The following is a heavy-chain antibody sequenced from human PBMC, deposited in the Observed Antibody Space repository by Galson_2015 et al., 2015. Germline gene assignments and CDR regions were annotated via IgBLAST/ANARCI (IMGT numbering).Heavy chain of an antibody. V-gene: IGHV3-53*01. CDR3: ARGHSGWYFDY. J-gene: IGHJ4*02. CDR2: IYSGGST. CDR1: GFTVSSNY. D-gene: IGHD6-19*01. Sequence: LRLSCAASGFTVSSNYMSWVRQAPGRGLEWVSVIYSGGSTYYADSVKGRFTISRDNSKNTLYLQMNSLRAEDTAVYYCARGHSGWYFDYWGQGTLVTVSP.